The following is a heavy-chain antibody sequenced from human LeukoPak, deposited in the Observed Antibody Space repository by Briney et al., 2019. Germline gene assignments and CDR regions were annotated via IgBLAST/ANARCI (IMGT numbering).Heavy chain of an antibody. Sequence: GASVTVSCKASGYTFTSYDINWVRQATGQGLEWMGWMNPNSGNTGYAQKFQGRVTMTRNTSISTAYMELSSLRSEDTAVYYCARYPYCTNGVCLNGGDWFDPWGQGTLVTVSS. V-gene: IGHV1-8*01. D-gene: IGHD2-8*01. J-gene: IGHJ5*02. CDR3: ARYPYCTNGVCLNGGDWFDP. CDR2: MNPNSGNT. CDR1: GYTFTSYD.